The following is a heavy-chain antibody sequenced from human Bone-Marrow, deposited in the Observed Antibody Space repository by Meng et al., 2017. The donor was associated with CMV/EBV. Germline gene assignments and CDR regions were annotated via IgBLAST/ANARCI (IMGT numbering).Heavy chain of an antibody. V-gene: IGHV1-2*02. CDR3: ARALAAAVY. D-gene: IGHD6-13*01. CDR2: INPNSGGT. J-gene: IGHJ4*02. CDR1: GYTFTNYG. Sequence: ASVKVSCKASGYTFTNYGISWVRQAPGQGLEWMGWINPNSGGTNYAQKFQGRVTMTRDTSISTAYMELSRLRSDDTAVYYCARALAAAVYWGQGTLVTVSS.